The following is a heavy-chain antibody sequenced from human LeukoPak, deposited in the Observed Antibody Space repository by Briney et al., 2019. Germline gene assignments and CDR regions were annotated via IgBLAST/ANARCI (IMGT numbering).Heavy chain of an antibody. CDR1: GFTFSSYA. CDR3: ASSYIPLDAFDI. V-gene: IGHV3-30-3*01. J-gene: IGHJ3*02. CDR2: ISYDGSKK. D-gene: IGHD3-16*01. Sequence: GGSLRLSCVASGFTFSSYAMHWVRQAPGKGLEWVAVISYDGSKKYYADSVKGRFTISRDNSKNTLYLQMNSLRAEDTAVYYCASSYIPLDAFDIWGQGTMATVSS.